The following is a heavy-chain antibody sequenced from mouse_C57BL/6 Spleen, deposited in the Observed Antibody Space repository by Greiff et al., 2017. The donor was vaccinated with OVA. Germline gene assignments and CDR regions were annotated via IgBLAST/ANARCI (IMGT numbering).Heavy chain of an antibody. CDR2: IYPSDSET. J-gene: IGHJ3*01. CDR3: ARHYGSRTGFAY. D-gene: IGHD1-1*01. CDR1: GYTFTSYW. V-gene: IGHV1-61*01. Sequence: VKLQQPGAELVRPGSSVKLSCKASGYTFTSYWMDWVKQRPGQGLEWIGNIYPSDSETHYNQKFKDKATLTVDKSSSTAYMQLSSLTSEDSAVYYCARHYGSRTGFAYWGQGTLVTVSA.